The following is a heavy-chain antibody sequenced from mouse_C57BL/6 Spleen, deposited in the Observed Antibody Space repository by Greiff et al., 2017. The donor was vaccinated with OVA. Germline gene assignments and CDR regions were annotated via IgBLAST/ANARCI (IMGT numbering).Heavy chain of an antibody. J-gene: IGHJ2*01. CDR1: GFTFSDYG. CDR2: ISSGSSTI. D-gene: IGHD4-1*01. V-gene: IGHV5-17*01. CDR3: ARGGTRGFDY. Sequence: DVKLVESGGGLVKPGGSLKLSCAASGFTFSDYGMHWVRQAPEKGLEWVAYISSGSSTIYYADTVKGRFTISRDNAKNTLFLQMTSLRSEDTAMYYCARGGTRGFDYWGQGTTLTVSS.